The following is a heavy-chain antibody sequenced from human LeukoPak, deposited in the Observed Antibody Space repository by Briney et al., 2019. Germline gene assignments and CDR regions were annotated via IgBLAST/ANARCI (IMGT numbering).Heavy chain of an antibody. V-gene: IGHV3-23*01. CDR1: GFTFITYA. CDR2: IRGSGDST. Sequence: PGGSLRLSCAASGFTFITYAMSWVRQAPGKGLEWVSTIRGSGDSTYYADSVKGRFTISSDNSKNTLYLQMNSLRAEDTAVYYCAKALDYYYDSSAYAFDIWGQGTMVTVSS. CDR3: AKALDYYYDSSAYAFDI. D-gene: IGHD3-22*01. J-gene: IGHJ3*02.